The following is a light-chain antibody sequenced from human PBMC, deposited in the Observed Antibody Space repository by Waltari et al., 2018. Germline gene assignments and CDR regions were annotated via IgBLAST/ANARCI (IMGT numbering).Light chain of an antibody. CDR3: MQALQTPFT. CDR2: LGS. CDR1: QSLLHSNGYNY. Sequence: DIVMTQSPLSLHVTPGEPASIPCRSSQSLLHSNGYNYLDWYLQKPGQSPQLLIYLGSNRASGVPDRFSGSGSGTDFTLKISRVEAEDVGVYYCMQALQTPFTFGPGTKVDI. J-gene: IGKJ3*01. V-gene: IGKV2-28*01.